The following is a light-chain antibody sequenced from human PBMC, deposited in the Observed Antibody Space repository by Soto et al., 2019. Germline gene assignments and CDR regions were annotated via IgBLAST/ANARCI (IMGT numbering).Light chain of an antibody. V-gene: IGKV1-5*01. J-gene: IGKJ2*01. CDR2: YAS. CDR3: QQYKSALYT. Sequence: DIQMTQSPSTLSASVGDRITITCRASQTISSWLAWYQQKPGKAPKLLIYYASTLESGVPSRFSGSGSGTEFTLTIRSLQPDDFATYACQQYKSALYTFGKGTNLEI. CDR1: QTISSW.